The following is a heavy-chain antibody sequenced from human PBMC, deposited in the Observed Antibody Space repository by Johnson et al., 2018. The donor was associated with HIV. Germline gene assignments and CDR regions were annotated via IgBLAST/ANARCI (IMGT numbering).Heavy chain of an antibody. J-gene: IGHJ3*02. CDR1: GFTFSSYA. CDR2: ISSSGGST. V-gene: IGHV3-23*04. CDR3: VRGEEGAFDI. Sequence: VQLVESGGGLVQPGGSLRLSCAASGFTFSSYAMSWVRQAPGKGLEWVSYISSSGGSTYYADSVKGRFTISRDNSKNTLYLQMNSLRAEDTAVFSCVRGEEGAFDIWCQGTMVTVSS.